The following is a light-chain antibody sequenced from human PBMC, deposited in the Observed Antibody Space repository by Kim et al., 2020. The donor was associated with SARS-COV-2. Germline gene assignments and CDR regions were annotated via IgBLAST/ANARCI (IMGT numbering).Light chain of an antibody. V-gene: IGLV2-23*02. CDR2: EVS. CDR3: CSYAGSSTPNWV. J-gene: IGLJ3*02. Sequence: QSALTQPASVSGSPGQSITISCTGTSSDVGRYNLVSWYQQHPGKAPKLMIYEVSKRPSGVSNRFSGSKSRNTASLTISGLQAEDEADYYCCSYAGSSTPNWVFGGGTQLTVL. CDR1: SSDVGRYNL.